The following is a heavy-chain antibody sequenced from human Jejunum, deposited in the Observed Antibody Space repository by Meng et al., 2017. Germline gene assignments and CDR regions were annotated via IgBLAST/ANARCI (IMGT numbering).Heavy chain of an antibody. CDR1: GFTFRSFA. V-gene: IGHV3-23*01. CDR2: ISENGGRT. J-gene: IGHJ4*02. CDR3: ALKGDFDN. Sequence: EVKLLVSGGGLVQPGGSLRVSCVASGFTFRSFALSWVRQAPGKGLEWVAFISENGGRTYFADFLGGRFGISRDDSQNMVYLQMNSLRPEDTAVYYCALKGDFDNWGQGTMVTVSS.